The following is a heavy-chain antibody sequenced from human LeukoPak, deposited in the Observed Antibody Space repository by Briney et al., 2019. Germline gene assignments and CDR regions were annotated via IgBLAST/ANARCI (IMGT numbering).Heavy chain of an antibody. J-gene: IGHJ4*02. CDR3: AFDF. CDR2: ISGSGGRT. Sequence: ASVKVSCKASGGTFSSYGMSWVRQAPGKGLEWVSTISGSGGRTHYADAVKGRFTISRDNSKSTLYLQMNSLRAEDTAVYYCAFDFWGQGTLVTVSS. CDR1: GGTFSSYG. V-gene: IGHV3-23*01.